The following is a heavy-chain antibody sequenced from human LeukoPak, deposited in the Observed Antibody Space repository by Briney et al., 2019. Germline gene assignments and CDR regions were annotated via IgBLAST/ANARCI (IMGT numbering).Heavy chain of an antibody. J-gene: IGHJ3*02. CDR2: INPNSGDT. CDR3: ASGFMGYDRSGYYDDAFDI. Sequence: ASVKVSCKASGYTFTGYYMHWIRQAPGQGLEWVGWINPNSGDTDYAQKFQGRVAMTRDTSISTAYMELSRLRSDDTAVYYCASGFMGYDRSGYYDDAFDIWGQGTMVTVSS. CDR1: GYTFTGYY. D-gene: IGHD3-22*01. V-gene: IGHV1-2*02.